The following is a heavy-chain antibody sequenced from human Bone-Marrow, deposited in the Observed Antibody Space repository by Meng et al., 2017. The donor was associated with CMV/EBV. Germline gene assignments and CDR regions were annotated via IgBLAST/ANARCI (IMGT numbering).Heavy chain of an antibody. J-gene: IGHJ3*02. CDR3: ATEQLAGAFGI. CDR2: IYYSGST. D-gene: IGHD6-6*01. Sequence: SETLSLTCTVSGGSISSSSYYWGWIRQPPGKGLEWIGSIYYSGSTYYNPSLKSRVTISVDTSKNQFSLKLSSMTAADTAVYYCATEQLAGAFGIWGPGPMVTVSS. V-gene: IGHV4-39*07. CDR1: GGSISSSSYY.